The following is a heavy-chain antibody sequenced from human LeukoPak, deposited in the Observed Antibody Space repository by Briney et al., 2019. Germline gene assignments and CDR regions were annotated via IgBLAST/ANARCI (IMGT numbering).Heavy chain of an antibody. D-gene: IGHD3-10*01. CDR2: IKQDGSEK. CDR1: GFTFSSYW. V-gene: IGHV3-7*01. Sequence: GGSLRLSCAASGFTFSSYWMSWVRQAPGKGLEWVANIKQDGSEKYYVDSVKGRFTISRDNAKNSLYLQMNSLRAEDTAVYYCASFTVRGVRIFDYWGQGTLVTVSS. CDR3: ASFTVRGVRIFDY. J-gene: IGHJ4*02.